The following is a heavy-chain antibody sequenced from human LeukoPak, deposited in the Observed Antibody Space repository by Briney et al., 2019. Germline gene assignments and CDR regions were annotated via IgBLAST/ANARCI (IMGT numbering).Heavy chain of an antibody. CDR1: GFAFSDYW. J-gene: IGHJ4*02. D-gene: IGHD6-13*01. V-gene: IGHV3-7*01. CDR3: ATTLNIATPGHL. CDR2: IKSDESER. Sequence: GGSLRLSCVASGFAFSDYWMSWVRRAPGKGLEWVANIKSDESERFFLDSVKGRFTISRDNAKNSVYLHMSSLRAEDTGVYYCATTLNIATPGHLWGQGALVTVSS.